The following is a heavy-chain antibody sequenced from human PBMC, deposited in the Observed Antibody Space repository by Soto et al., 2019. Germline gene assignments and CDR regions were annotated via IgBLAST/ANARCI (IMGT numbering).Heavy chain of an antibody. D-gene: IGHD3-10*01. J-gene: IGHJ6*04. CDR1: GFTFSSYS. CDR2: ISSSSSYI. CDR3: ARVEGFGYPRTLTSYYDMDS. Sequence: GGSLRLSCAASGFTFSSYSMNWVRQAPGKGLEWVSSISSSSSYIYYADLVKGRFTISRDNAKNSLYLQMNSLRAEDTAVYYCARVEGFGYPRTLTSYYDMDSWGKGPTVTV. V-gene: IGHV3-21*01.